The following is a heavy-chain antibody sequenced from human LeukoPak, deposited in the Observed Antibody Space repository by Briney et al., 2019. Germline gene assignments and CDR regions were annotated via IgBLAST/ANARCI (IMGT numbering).Heavy chain of an antibody. D-gene: IGHD1-1*01. CDR1: GFIFSNYA. CDR2: ISNSGDAT. CDR3: AKAPPYTKYFDY. V-gene: IGHV3-23*01. Sequence: PGGFLRLSCAGSGFIFSNYAMSWVRQAPGQGLEWVSTISNSGDATFYADAVKGRFTISRDNSKNTLYLQMYSLRAEDTAIYYCAKAPPYTKYFDYWGQGTLLTVSS. J-gene: IGHJ4*02.